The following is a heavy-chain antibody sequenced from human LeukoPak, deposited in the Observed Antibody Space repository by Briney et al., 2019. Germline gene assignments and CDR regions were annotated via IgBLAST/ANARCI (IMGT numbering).Heavy chain of an antibody. CDR1: GFTFSSYA. Sequence: PVGSLRLSCAASGFTFSSYAMSWVRQAPGKGLEWVSAISGSGGSTYYADSVKGRFTISRDNSKNTLYLQMNSLRAEDTAVYYCAKDLFGIRTPDAFDIWGQGTMVTVSS. J-gene: IGHJ3*02. D-gene: IGHD3-3*01. CDR3: AKDLFGIRTPDAFDI. CDR2: ISGSGGST. V-gene: IGHV3-23*01.